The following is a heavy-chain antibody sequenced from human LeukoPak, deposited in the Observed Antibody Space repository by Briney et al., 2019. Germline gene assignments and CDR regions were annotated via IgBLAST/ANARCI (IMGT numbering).Heavy chain of an antibody. D-gene: IGHD2-15*01. Sequence: GGSLRLSCAGSGFTFSNYAMSWVRQASGKGLEWVSVVSGSGGSTYYADSVKGRFTISRDNSKNTLYLQMNSLRAEDTAVYYRAKEPQNCGRGSCTPEIARGYSWFDPWGQGTLVAVSS. CDR3: AKEPQNCGRGSCTPEIARGYSWFDP. CDR1: GFTFSNYA. CDR2: VSGSGGST. J-gene: IGHJ5*02. V-gene: IGHV3-23*01.